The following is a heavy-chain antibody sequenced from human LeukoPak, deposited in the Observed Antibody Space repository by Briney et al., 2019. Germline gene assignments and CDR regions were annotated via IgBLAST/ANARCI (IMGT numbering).Heavy chain of an antibody. CDR2: ISGSGDGT. V-gene: IGHV3-23*01. CDR3: AKGRNSYDSGRCHSSNCYYGMDV. Sequence: PGGSLRLSCAASGFTFDNYAMIWVRLAPGRGLEYVSEISGSGDGTYSADSVRGRFTISRDNSKNTLYLEMNSLRVEDTAVYHCAKGRNSYDSGRCHSSNCYYGMDVWGQGTTVTVSS. D-gene: IGHD3-10*01. CDR1: GFTFDNYA. J-gene: IGHJ6*02.